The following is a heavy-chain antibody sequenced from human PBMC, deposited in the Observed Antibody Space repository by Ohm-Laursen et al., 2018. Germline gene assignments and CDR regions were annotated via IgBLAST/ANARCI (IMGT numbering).Heavy chain of an antibody. CDR2: INQDGSEK. CDR1: GFTFSSYS. J-gene: IGHJ6*02. Sequence: SLRLSCSASGFTFSSYSMNWVRQAPGKGLEWVANINQDGSEKYYVDSVKGRFTISRDDAKNSLYLQMNSLRAEDTAVYSCARGRPASYYYYAMDVWGQGTTVTVSS. CDR3: ARGRPASYYYYAMDV. V-gene: IGHV3-7*01.